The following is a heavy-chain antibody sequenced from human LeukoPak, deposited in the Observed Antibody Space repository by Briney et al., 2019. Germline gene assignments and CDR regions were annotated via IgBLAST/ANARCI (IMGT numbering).Heavy chain of an antibody. Sequence: PSETLSLTCTVSGGSIRNYYWSWIRQPPGKGLEWIGYIYYSGNTNQNPSLKSRVTISVDTSKNQFSLKLSSVTAADTAVYYCARDRSGWYGGFDYWGQGTLVTVSS. CDR3: ARDRSGWYGGFDY. D-gene: IGHD6-19*01. CDR2: IYYSGNT. CDR1: GGSIRNYY. V-gene: IGHV4-59*12. J-gene: IGHJ4*02.